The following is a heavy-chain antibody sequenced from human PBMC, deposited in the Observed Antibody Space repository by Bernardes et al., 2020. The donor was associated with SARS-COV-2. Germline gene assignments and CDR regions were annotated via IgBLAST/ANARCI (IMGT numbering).Heavy chain of an antibody. CDR2: IYYSGST. D-gene: IGHD3-10*01. CDR1: GGSISSYY. CDR3: ARHLQGVGVAGRYFDL. Sequence: ETLSLTCTVSGGSISSYYWSWIRQPPGKGLEWIGYIYYSGSTNYNPSLKSRVTISVDTSKKQFSVKLSSVTAADTAVYYCARHLQGVGVAGRYFDLWGRGTLVTVSS. V-gene: IGHV4-59*08. J-gene: IGHJ2*01.